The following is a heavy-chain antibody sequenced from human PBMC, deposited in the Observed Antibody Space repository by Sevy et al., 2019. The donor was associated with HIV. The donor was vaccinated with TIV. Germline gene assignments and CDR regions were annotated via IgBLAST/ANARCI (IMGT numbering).Heavy chain of an antibody. Sequence: GGSLRLSCAASGFTFSNYWMSWVRQAPGKGLEWVANIKEDGSENYYVDSVKGRFTISRDNAKNSLYLQLNSLRAEDTAVYYGAGVGGCSSTSCFAYWFDPWGQGTLVTVSS. CDR3: AGVGGCSSTSCFAYWFDP. D-gene: IGHD2-2*01. CDR2: IKEDGSEN. V-gene: IGHV3-7*01. J-gene: IGHJ5*02. CDR1: GFTFSNYW.